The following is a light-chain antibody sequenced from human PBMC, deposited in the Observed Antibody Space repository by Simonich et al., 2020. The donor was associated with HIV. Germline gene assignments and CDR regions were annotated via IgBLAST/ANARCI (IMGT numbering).Light chain of an antibody. CDR3: QQYNNWPSPFT. CDR1: QSVSSN. J-gene: IGKJ3*01. Sequence: EIVLTQSPGTLSLSPGEGATLSCRASQSVSSNYLAWYQQTPGLAPRLLIYGASSRATGIPARFSGSGFGTQFTLTISSMQSEDFAVYYCQQYNNWPSPFTFGPGTKVDIK. V-gene: IGKV3-15*01. CDR2: GAS.